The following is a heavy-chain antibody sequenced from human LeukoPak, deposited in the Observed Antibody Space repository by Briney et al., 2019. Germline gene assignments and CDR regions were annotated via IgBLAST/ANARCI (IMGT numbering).Heavy chain of an antibody. V-gene: IGHV4-31*03. J-gene: IGHJ4*02. CDR3: ARFSWHYDSSGYFDY. D-gene: IGHD3-22*01. Sequence: SQTLSLTCTVSGGSISSGGYYWSWIRQHPGKGLEWIGYIYYSGSTYYNPSLKSRVTISVDTSKNQFSLKLSSVTAADTAVYYCARFSWHYDSSGYFDYWGQGTLVTVSS. CDR1: GGSISSGGYY. CDR2: IYYSGST.